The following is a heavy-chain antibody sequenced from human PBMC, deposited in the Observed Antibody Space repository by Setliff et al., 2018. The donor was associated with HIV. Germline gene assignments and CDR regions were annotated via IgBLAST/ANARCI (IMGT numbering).Heavy chain of an antibody. J-gene: IGHJ5*02. CDR3: ARVPVPGANWFDP. Sequence: SETLSLTCSVSGGSISSSGYYWSWIRQHPGKGLDWIGRVYYSGSTYYNPSLKSRITISVDRSKNLFSLKLISVTAADQGVYYCARVPVPGANWFDPWGLGTLVTVSS. V-gene: IGHV4-39*01. CDR2: VYYSGST. CDR1: GGSISSSGYY.